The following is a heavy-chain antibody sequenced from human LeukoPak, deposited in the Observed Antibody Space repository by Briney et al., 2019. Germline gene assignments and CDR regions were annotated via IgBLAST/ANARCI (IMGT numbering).Heavy chain of an antibody. J-gene: IGHJ4*02. CDR3: ARHLAVRTAPFDY. CDR2: IYYSGST. Sequence: RSSETLSLTCTVSGGSISSYFWSWIRQPPGKGLEWIGYIYYSGSTNYSPSLQSRVTISVDTSKNQFSLTLRSVTAADTAVYYCARHLAVRTAPFDYWGQGTLVTVSP. V-gene: IGHV4-59*08. CDR1: GGSISSYF. D-gene: IGHD2-21*02.